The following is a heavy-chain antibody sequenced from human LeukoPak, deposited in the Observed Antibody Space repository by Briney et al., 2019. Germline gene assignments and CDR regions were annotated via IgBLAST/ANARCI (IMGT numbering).Heavy chain of an antibody. CDR3: AHGVLAAVVRHFDY. D-gene: IGHD3-3*02. CDR2: TYWNDDE. Sequence: SGPTLVNPTQTLTLTCSFSGFSLSTSGVAVGWIRQPPGGALEWLAVTYWNDDERYSPSLKSRLTITRDTSKNQVVLTMSSLAPVDPATCYCAHGVLAAVVRHFDYWGHGKPVTVSS. CDR1: GFSLSTSGVA. J-gene: IGHJ4*03. V-gene: IGHV2-5*01.